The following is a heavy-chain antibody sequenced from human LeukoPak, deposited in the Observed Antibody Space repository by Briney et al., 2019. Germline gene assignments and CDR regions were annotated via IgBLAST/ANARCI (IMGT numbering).Heavy chain of an antibody. V-gene: IGHV4-39*01. Sequence: SETLSLTCTVSGGSISSFSYYWGWIRQPPGKGLEWIGAISYSGNTYYNPSLKSRLTISTDTSKNQFSLKLSSVTAADTAVYYCARHRAPLLIDYWGPGTLVTVSS. D-gene: IGHD3-10*01. CDR2: ISYSGNT. CDR1: GGSISSFSYY. CDR3: ARHRAPLLIDY. J-gene: IGHJ4*02.